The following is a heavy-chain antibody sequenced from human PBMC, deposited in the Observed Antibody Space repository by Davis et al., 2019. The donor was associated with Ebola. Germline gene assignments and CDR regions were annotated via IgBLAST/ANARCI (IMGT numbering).Heavy chain of an antibody. V-gene: IGHV3-48*04. CDR3: AREVPHCGGDCLDY. D-gene: IGHD2-21*01. Sequence: PGGSLRLSCAASGFTFSSYSMNWVRQAPGKGLEWVSYISSSSRTIYYTDSVKGRFTVSRDNPKNSMFLQMNSLRAEDTAVYYCAREVPHCGGDCLDYWGQGTLVTVSS. J-gene: IGHJ4*02. CDR1: GFTFSSYS. CDR2: ISSSSRTI.